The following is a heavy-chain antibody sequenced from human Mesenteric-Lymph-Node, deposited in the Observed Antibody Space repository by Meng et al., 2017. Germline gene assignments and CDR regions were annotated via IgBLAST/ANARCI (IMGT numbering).Heavy chain of an antibody. CDR2: INPNSGGT. CDR3: ARGGKNYYDSSGYYVFDS. D-gene: IGHD3-22*01. Sequence: GESLKISCKASGYTFTDYYMHWVRQAPGQGLEWMGWINPNSGGTSYAQKFQGRVTTTRDTSISTAYMDLSSLRSDDTAVYFCARGGKNYYDSSGYYVFDSWGQGTLVTVSS. CDR1: GYTFTDYY. J-gene: IGHJ5*01. V-gene: IGHV1-2*02.